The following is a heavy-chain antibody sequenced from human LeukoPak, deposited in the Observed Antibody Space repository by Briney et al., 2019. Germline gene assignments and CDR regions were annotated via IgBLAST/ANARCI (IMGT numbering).Heavy chain of an antibody. Sequence: SGPTLVNPTQTLTLTCTFSGFSLGTSGVGVGWIRQPPGKALEWLALIFWDDDKSYSPSLKTRLTITKDTSKNQVVLTMTNMDPVDTATYYCAHYRIAVAGTVVFDIWGQGTMVTVSS. V-gene: IGHV2-5*02. J-gene: IGHJ3*02. CDR2: IFWDDDK. CDR1: GFSLGTSGVG. D-gene: IGHD6-19*01. CDR3: AHYRIAVAGTVVFDI.